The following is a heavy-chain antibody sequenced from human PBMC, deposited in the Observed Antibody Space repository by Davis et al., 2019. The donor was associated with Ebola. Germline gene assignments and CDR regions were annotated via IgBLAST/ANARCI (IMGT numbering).Heavy chain of an antibody. Sequence: PGGSLRLSCTGSRFTFSSYAMHWVRQAHGKGLEWVAIISFDGQKNYYADSVKGRFSVSRDNSKNTLYLQMSSLRSEDTAVYYCARGVPYTDYYYGLDVWGKGTTVTVSS. CDR2: ISFDGQKN. D-gene: IGHD2-2*02. CDR3: ARGVPYTDYYYGLDV. CDR1: RFTFSSYA. V-gene: IGHV3-30*04. J-gene: IGHJ6*04.